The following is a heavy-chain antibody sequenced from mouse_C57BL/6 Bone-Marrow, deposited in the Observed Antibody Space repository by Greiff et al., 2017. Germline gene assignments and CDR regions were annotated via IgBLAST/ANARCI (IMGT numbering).Heavy chain of an antibody. Sequence: VQLQQSGAELVRPGASVKLSCTASGFNIKDDYMHWVKQRPEQGLEWIGWIDPENGATEYASKFQGKANITADPSSNTAYLQLSSLTSEDTAVYYCTTDGWGFAYWGQGTLVTVSA. CDR3: TTDGWGFAY. CDR2: IDPENGAT. D-gene: IGHD2-3*01. V-gene: IGHV14-4*01. J-gene: IGHJ3*01. CDR1: GFNIKDDY.